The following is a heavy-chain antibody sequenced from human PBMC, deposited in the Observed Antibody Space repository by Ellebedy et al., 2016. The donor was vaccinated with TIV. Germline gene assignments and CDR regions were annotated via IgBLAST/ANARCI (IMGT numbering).Heavy chain of an antibody. CDR3: ARGGIVVVTAILHDAFDI. V-gene: IGHV1-3*01. Sequence: ASVKVSXKASGYTFTSYATHWVRQAPGQRLEWMGWINAGNGNTKYSQKFQGRVTITRDTSASTAYMELSSLRSEDTAVYYCARGGIVVVTAILHDAFDIWGQGTMVTVSS. J-gene: IGHJ3*02. CDR2: INAGNGNT. CDR1: GYTFTSYA. D-gene: IGHD2-21*02.